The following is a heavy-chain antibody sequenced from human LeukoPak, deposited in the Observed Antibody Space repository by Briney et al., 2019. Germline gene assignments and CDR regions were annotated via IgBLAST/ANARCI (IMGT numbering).Heavy chain of an antibody. Sequence: PSETLSLTCSVSGGSINSYYWSWIRRPPGKGLEWIGYIYYSGSTNYNPSLKSRVTISVDTSKTQFSLKLSSVTATDTAVYYCARLSPYCSSTNCPISAFDYWGQGTLVTVSS. CDR1: GGSINSYY. CDR3: ARLSPYCSSTNCPISAFDY. D-gene: IGHD2-2*01. CDR2: IYYSGST. J-gene: IGHJ4*02. V-gene: IGHV4-59*08.